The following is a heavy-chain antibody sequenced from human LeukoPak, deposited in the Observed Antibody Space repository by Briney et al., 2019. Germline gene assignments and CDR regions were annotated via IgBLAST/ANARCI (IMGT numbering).Heavy chain of an antibody. J-gene: IGHJ4*02. Sequence: SETLSLTCTVSGVSVSSGSYYWSWIRQPPGKGLEWIGYIYYSGSTNYNPSLKSRVTISVDTSKNQFSLKLSSVTAADTAVYYCARDRIAAAGAPDYWGQGTLVTVSS. D-gene: IGHD6-13*01. CDR3: ARDRIAAAGAPDY. CDR2: IYYSGST. CDR1: GVSVSSGSYY. V-gene: IGHV4-61*01.